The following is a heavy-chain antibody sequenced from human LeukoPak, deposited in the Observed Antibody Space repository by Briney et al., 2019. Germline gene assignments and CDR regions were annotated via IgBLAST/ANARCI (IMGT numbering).Heavy chain of an antibody. CDR3: ARNPGYSSGWSSDY. Sequence: ASVKVSCKASGYTFTGYYMHWVRQAPGQGLEWMGWINPNSGGTNYAQKFQGRVTMTRDTSISTAYMELRSLRSDDTAVYYCARNPGYSSGWSSDYWGQGTLVTVSS. D-gene: IGHD6-19*01. V-gene: IGHV1-2*02. CDR1: GYTFTGYY. CDR2: INPNSGGT. J-gene: IGHJ4*02.